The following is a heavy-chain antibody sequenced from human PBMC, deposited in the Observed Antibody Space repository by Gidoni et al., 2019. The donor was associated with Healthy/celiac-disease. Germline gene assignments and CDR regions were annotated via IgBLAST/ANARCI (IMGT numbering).Heavy chain of an antibody. CDR2: IYTRGST. CDR3: ASASQLSDGYFDL. Sequence: QVQLQESGPGLEKPSETLSLTCTGAGGSISSYYWSWIRQPAGKGLEWIGRIYTRGSTNYNPSLKSRVTMSVATSKTQFSLKLSSVPAADTAVYYCASASQLSDGYFDLWGRGTLVTVSS. D-gene: IGHD1-1*01. V-gene: IGHV4-4*07. CDR1: GGSISSYY. J-gene: IGHJ2*01.